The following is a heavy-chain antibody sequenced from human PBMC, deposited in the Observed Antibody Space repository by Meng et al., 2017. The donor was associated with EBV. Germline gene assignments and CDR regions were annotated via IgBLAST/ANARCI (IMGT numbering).Heavy chain of an antibody. CDR3: ARVGIAVAGTGDY. Sequence: RLVQSGAEMKKPWASGKVSCKASGYTFTGYYMHWVRQAPGQGLEWMGRINPNSGGTNYAQKFQGRVTMTRDTSISTAYMELSRLRSDDTAVYYCARVGIAVAGTGDYWGQGTLVTVSS. J-gene: IGHJ4*02. V-gene: IGHV1-2*06. CDR1: GYTFTGYY. CDR2: INPNSGGT. D-gene: IGHD6-19*01.